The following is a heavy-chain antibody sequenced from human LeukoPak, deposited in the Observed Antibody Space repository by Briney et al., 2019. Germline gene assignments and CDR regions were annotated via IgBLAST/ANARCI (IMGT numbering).Heavy chain of an antibody. J-gene: IGHJ4*02. V-gene: IGHV1-69*13. Sequence: ASVKVSCKASGCTFSSYAISWVRQAPGQGLEWMGGIIPIFGTANYAQKFQGRVTITADESTSTAYMELSSLRSEDTAVYYCARDRGYQLLLDFDYWGQGTLVTVSS. CDR3: ARDRGYQLLLDFDY. D-gene: IGHD2-2*01. CDR1: GCTFSSYA. CDR2: IIPIFGTA.